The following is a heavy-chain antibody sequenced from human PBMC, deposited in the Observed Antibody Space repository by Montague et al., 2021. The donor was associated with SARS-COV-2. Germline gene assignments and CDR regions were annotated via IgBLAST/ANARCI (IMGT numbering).Heavy chain of an antibody. CDR2: IYSNDDK. Sequence: PALVKPTQTLTLTCTFSGFSLSTPNVGVGWIRQPPGKALEWLALIYSNDDKRYSPSLQSRLTITKDTSKNQVVLSSTNVDPVDTATYYCAHLIRYYDIFTGIPFDXWGQGTQVTVSS. V-gene: IGHV2-5*01. D-gene: IGHD3-9*01. CDR3: AHLIRYYDIFTGIPFDX. CDR1: GFSLSTPNVG. J-gene: IGHJ4*02.